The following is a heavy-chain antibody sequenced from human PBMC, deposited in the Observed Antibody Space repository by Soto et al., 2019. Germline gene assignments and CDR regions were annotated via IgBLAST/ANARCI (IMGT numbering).Heavy chain of an antibody. Sequence: LSLTCAASGFTFSSYAMHWVRQAPGKGLEWVAVISYDGSNKYYADSVKGRFTISRDNSKNTLYLQMNSLRAEDTAVYYCARDRGIAAYYFDYWGQGTLVTVSS. CDR3: ARDRGIAAYYFDY. D-gene: IGHD6-13*01. CDR2: ISYDGSNK. J-gene: IGHJ4*02. V-gene: IGHV3-30*04. CDR1: GFTFSSYA.